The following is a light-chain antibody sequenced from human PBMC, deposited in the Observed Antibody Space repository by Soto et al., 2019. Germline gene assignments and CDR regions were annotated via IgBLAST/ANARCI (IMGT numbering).Light chain of an antibody. V-gene: IGLV2-14*01. J-gene: IGLJ1*01. Sequence: QSVLTQPASVSGSPGQSITISCTGTSSDVGGYNYVSWYQQHPVKAPKLMIYDVTNRPSGVSDRFSGPKSGNTASLTISGLQAEDEADYYCSSYTSSSTPYVFGTGTKATVL. CDR2: DVT. CDR1: SSDVGGYNY. CDR3: SSYTSSSTPYV.